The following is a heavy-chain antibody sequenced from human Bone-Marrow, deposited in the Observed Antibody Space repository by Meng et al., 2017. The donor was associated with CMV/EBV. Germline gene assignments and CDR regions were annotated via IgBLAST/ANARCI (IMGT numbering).Heavy chain of an antibody. V-gene: IGHV1-8*01. CDR1: GYTLATYG. CDR3: ARDSSKLWGLGY. CDR2: MNPHSANR. J-gene: IGHJ4*02. Sequence: WKASGYTLATYGVDWVQQVLRRGLEGMGWMNPHSANRAYAQEFQGRVSMTSDSSRNTAYLELRDLTSEDTALYYCARDSSKLWGLGYWGQGTLVTVSS. D-gene: IGHD1-1*01.